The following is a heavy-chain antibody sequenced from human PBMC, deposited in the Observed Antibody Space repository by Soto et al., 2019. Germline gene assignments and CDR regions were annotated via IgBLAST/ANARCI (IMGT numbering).Heavy chain of an antibody. CDR3: ARDDYGGDLDY. CDR2: IIPILGIA. Sequence: QVQLVQSGAEVKKPGSSVKVSCKASGGTFSSYTISWVRQAPGQGLEWMGRIIPILGIANYAQKFQGRVTITADKSTSTAYMELSSLRYEDTAVYYCARDDYGGDLDYWGQGTLVTVSS. CDR1: GGTFSSYT. J-gene: IGHJ4*02. V-gene: IGHV1-69*08. D-gene: IGHD4-17*01.